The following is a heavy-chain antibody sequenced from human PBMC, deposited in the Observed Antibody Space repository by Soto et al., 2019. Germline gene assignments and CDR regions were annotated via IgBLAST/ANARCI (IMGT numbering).Heavy chain of an antibody. Sequence: ASVKVSCTDSGYTFTSYGISWVRQAPGQGLEWMGWISAYNGNTNYAQKLQGRVTMTTDTSTSTAYMELRSLRSDDTAVYYCAETRLEGSAFDIWGQGTMVTVSS. CDR1: GYTFTSYG. J-gene: IGHJ3*02. CDR2: ISAYNGNT. D-gene: IGHD1-1*01. CDR3: AETRLEGSAFDI. V-gene: IGHV1-18*01.